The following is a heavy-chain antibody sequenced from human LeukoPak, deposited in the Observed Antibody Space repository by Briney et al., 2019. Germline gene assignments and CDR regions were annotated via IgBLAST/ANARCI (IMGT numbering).Heavy chain of an antibody. V-gene: IGHV4-30-4*01. CDR3: ARQGGDTMVRGVIRDWFDP. CDR2: IYYSGYT. Sequence: SQTLSLTCTVSGVSISSGVYYWSWIRQPPGKGLEWIGYIYYSGYTYYNPSLKSRVTISVDTSKNQFSLKLIFVTAADTAMYYCARQGGDTMVRGVIRDWFDPWGQGTLVTVSS. D-gene: IGHD3-10*01. CDR1: GVSISSGVYY. J-gene: IGHJ5*02.